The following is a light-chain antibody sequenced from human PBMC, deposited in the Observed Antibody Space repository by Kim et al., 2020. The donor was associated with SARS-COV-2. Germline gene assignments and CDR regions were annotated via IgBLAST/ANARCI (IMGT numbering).Light chain of an antibody. CDR3: QQRSDWPLT. V-gene: IGKV3-11*01. CDR1: QSVRSY. CDR2: DTS. Sequence: LSPGERATLSCRASQSVRSYLGWYRQKPGQAPRLLMYDTSNRAPGIPARISGSGSGTDFTLTISSLEPEDFAIYYCQQRSDWPLTFGGGTKVDI. J-gene: IGKJ4*01.